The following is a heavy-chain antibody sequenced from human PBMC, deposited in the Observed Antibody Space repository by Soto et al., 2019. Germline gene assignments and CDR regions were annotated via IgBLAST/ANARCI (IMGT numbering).Heavy chain of an antibody. CDR2: ISTGSGYI. J-gene: IGHJ3*02. CDR3: ARQWDGAFDI. V-gene: IGHV3-21*01. Sequence: GGSLRLSCAASGFTFINYSMNWVRQTPGKGLEWVSFISTGSGYIFYADSVKGRFTISRDNAKNSLFLQMNSLRDEDTAIYYCARQWDGAFDIWGQGTTVTVSS. D-gene: IGHD1-26*01. CDR1: GFTFINYS.